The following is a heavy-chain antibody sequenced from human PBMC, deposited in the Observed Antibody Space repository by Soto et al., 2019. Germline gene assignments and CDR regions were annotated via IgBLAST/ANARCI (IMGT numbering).Heavy chain of an antibody. D-gene: IGHD1-26*01. CDR3: ALALGPTTGLDY. Sequence: QVQLQESGPGLVKPSQTLSLTCSVSGASTVSHYHWTWIRQPPGKGPEWMGYIFNNGTTFYNPSLTSRLSISMDTSGNHFSLGLRSVTAADTDVYYCALALGPTTGLDYWGQGTLVTVSS. V-gene: IGHV4-31*02. J-gene: IGHJ4*02. CDR2: IFNNGTT. CDR1: GASTVSHYH.